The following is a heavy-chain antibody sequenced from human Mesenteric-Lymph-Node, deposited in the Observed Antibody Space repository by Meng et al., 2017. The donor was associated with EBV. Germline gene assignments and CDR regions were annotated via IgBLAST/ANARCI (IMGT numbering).Heavy chain of an antibody. J-gene: IGHJ2*01. Sequence: QVQLQGAGPGLGRPSGTLSLPCFVSGGSISSSNWWSWVRQSPGKGLEWIGEIYHGGSTNYNPSLKSRVTMSVDKSQNQFSLKLTSVTAADRAIYYCARGEIVRGEWYFDLWGRGTLVTVSS. D-gene: IGHD1-26*01. V-gene: IGHV4-4*02. CDR2: IYHGGST. CDR3: ARGEIVRGEWYFDL. CDR1: GGSISSSNW.